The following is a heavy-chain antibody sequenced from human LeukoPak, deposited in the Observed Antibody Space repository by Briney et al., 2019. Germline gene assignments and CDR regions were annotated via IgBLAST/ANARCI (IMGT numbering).Heavy chain of an antibody. CDR1: TYISSPFG. CDR3: ARVYLYTTGWSAAYYYFMDV. V-gene: IGHV1-18*01. D-gene: IGHD3-16*02. Sequence: ASVKVSCKASTYISSPFGISWVRLAPGRRLEWMGWVSGYNGQANYGHKFYGRLTMTMETSTNTASMELRGLRSDDTAIYYCARVYLYTTGWSAAYYYFMDVWGKGTTVIVSS. J-gene: IGHJ6*03. CDR2: VSGYNGQA.